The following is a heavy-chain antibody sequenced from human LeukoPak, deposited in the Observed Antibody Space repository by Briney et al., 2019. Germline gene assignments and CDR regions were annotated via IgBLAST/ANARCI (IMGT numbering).Heavy chain of an antibody. CDR3: AKSSGWYVGAYYFDY. CDR1: GFTFSSYA. J-gene: IGHJ4*02. V-gene: IGHV3-23*01. D-gene: IGHD6-19*01. Sequence: GGSLRLSCAASGFTFSSYAMSWVRQAPGKGLEWVSAISGSGGSTYYADSVKGRFTISRDNSKNTLYLQMSSLRAEDTAVYYCAKSSGWYVGAYYFDYWGQGTLVTVSS. CDR2: ISGSGGST.